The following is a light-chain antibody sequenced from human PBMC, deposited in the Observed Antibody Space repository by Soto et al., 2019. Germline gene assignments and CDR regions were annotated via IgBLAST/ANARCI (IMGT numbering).Light chain of an antibody. J-gene: IGKJ1*01. CDR1: QAINNN. CDR2: GAS. CDR3: QQYNNWPHT. V-gene: IGKV3-15*01. Sequence: VLTQAPDTLSVSPGERATLSCRASQAINNNVAWYQLKDGQVPRLLIYGASTRAADVPARFSGGGSGTEFTLTISSLQSEDFAEYHCQQYNNWPHTFGQGTKVEIK.